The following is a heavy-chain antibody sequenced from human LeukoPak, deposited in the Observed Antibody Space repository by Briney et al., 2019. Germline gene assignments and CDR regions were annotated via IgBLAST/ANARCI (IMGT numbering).Heavy chain of an antibody. J-gene: IGHJ3*01. D-gene: IGHD3-16*01. V-gene: IGHV4-39*01. CDR3: AHFRGGAFDF. Sequence: KPSETLSLTCTVSGGSISSSSYYWGWIRQPPGKGLEWIGSIYYSGSTYYNPSLKSRVTISVDTSKNQFALKLSSVTAADTAVYYCAHFRGGAFDFWGQGTMVTVS. CDR2: IYYSGST. CDR1: GGSISSSSYY.